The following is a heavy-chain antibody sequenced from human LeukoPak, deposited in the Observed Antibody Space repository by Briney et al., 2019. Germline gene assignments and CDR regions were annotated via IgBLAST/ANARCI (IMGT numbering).Heavy chain of an antibody. V-gene: IGHV4-61*05. CDR3: ARQSCSSTSCPHRNVFDI. Sequence: KPSETLSLTCTVSGGSISSGSYYWGWIRQPPGKGLEWIGYIYTSGSTNYNPFLKSRVTISVDMSKNQFSLQLSSVTAADTAVYYCARQSCSSTSCPHRNVFDIWGQGTMVTVSS. CDR2: IYTSGST. D-gene: IGHD2-2*01. CDR1: GGSISSGSYY. J-gene: IGHJ3*02.